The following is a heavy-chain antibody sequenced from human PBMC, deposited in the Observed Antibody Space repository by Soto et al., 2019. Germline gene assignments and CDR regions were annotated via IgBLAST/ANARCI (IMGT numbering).Heavy chain of an antibody. CDR3: AKALSGRSYAFDS. D-gene: IGHD1-26*01. J-gene: IGHJ4*02. Sequence: GGSLRLSCAASGFTFSSYAMSWVRQAPGKGLEWVSDISDTGGSTNYADSVKGRFTISRDNSKNTLYLQMNSLRAEDTAEYWCAKALSGRSYAFDSWGQGSLVTVSS. CDR2: ISDTGGST. V-gene: IGHV3-23*01. CDR1: GFTFSSYA.